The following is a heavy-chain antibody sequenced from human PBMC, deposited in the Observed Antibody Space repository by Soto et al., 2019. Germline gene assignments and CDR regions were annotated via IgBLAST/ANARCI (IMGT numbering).Heavy chain of an antibody. D-gene: IGHD3-9*01. Sequence: SQTLSLTCAISGDSVSNNSAAWDWIRQSPSRGLEWLGRTYYRSKWYNDYAVSVKSRITINPDTSKNQFSLQLNSVTPEDTAVYYCARDLGILTGYSLYYYYGMDVWGQGTTVTVSS. CDR3: ARDLGILTGYSLYYYYGMDV. J-gene: IGHJ6*02. V-gene: IGHV6-1*01. CDR2: TYYRSKWYN. CDR1: GDSVSNNSAA.